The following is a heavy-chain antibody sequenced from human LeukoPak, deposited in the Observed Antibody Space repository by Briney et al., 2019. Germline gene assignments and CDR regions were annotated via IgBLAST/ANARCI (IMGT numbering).Heavy chain of an antibody. D-gene: IGHD2-15*01. Sequence: ASVKVSCKASGYTFIGYYLHWVRQAPGQGLEWMGWINPHNGDTNYGQKFQGRVTMTRDTSITTAYMELSRLKSDDTAVYYCATVRDIVVGGGPYYFDYWGQGTLVTVSS. J-gene: IGHJ4*02. CDR2: INPHNGDT. V-gene: IGHV1-2*02. CDR3: ATVRDIVVGGGPYYFDY. CDR1: GYTFIGYY.